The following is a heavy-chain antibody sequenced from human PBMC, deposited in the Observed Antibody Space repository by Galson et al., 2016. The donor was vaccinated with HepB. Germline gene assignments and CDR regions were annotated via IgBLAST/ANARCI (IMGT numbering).Heavy chain of an antibody. V-gene: IGHV3-23*01. D-gene: IGHD1-1*01. J-gene: IGHJ4*02. CDR1: GFVFSNFG. Sequence: SLRLSCAASGFVFSNFGLSWVRQAPGKGLEWVACISTRRTTYYSDSVQGRFTISRDNSNNTLYLRMNGLRAEDTAVYYCAKERLVRRIFDHWGQGTLLTVSS. CDR3: AKERLVRRIFDH. CDR2: ISTRRTT.